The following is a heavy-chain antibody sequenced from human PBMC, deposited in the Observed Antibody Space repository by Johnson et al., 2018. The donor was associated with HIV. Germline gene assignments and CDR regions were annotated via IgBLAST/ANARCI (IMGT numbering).Heavy chain of an antibody. CDR3: ARDRGYDAFDI. CDR2: ISGSGGST. J-gene: IGHJ3*02. V-gene: IGHV3-23*01. CDR1: GFTFDDYA. D-gene: IGHD3-22*01. Sequence: VQLLESGGGLVQPGRSLRLSCAASGFTFDDYAMHWVRQAPGKGLEWVSAISGSGGSTYYADSVKGRFTISRDNSKNTLYLQMNSLRAEDTAVYFCARDRGYDAFDIWGQGTMVTVSS.